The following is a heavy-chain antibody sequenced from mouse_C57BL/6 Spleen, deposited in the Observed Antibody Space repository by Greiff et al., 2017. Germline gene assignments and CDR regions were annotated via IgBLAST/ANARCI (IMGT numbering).Heavy chain of an antibody. D-gene: IGHD4-1*01. J-gene: IGHJ4*01. CDR2: IDPNSGGT. Sequence: QVQLQQSGAELVKPGASVKLSCKASGYTFTSYWMHWVKQRPGRGLEWIGRIDPNSGGTKYNEKFKGKATLTVDKPSSTAYMQLSILPSEDSAVYYCAREMLGPLAMDYWGQGTSVTVSS. CDR3: AREMLGPLAMDY. V-gene: IGHV1-72*01. CDR1: GYTFTSYW.